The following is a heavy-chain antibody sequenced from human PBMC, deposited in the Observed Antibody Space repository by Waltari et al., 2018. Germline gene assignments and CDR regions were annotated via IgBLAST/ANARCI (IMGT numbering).Heavy chain of an antibody. CDR3: TSPQSGYSSGWYQDY. CDR1: GFTFSGSA. CDR2: IRSKGNSYAT. Sequence: EVQLVESGGGLVQPGGSLKLSCAASGFTFSGSAMHWVRQASGKGLEWVGRIRSKGNSYATAYDASVKGRFTISRDDSKNTAYLQMNSLKTEDTAVYYCTSPQSGYSSGWYQDYWGQGTLVTVSS. V-gene: IGHV3-73*02. D-gene: IGHD6-19*01. J-gene: IGHJ4*02.